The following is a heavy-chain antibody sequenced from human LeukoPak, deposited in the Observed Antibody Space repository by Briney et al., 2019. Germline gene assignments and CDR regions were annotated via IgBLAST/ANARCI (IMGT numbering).Heavy chain of an antibody. Sequence: ASVKVSCKASGGTCSSYAISWVRQAPGQGLEWMGRIIPILGIANYAQKFQGRVTITADKSTSTAYMELSSLRSEDTAVYYCARVNYYGSGSYYPDYWGQGTLVTVSS. CDR1: GGTCSSYA. V-gene: IGHV1-69*04. CDR2: IIPILGIA. D-gene: IGHD3-10*01. J-gene: IGHJ4*02. CDR3: ARVNYYGSGSYYPDY.